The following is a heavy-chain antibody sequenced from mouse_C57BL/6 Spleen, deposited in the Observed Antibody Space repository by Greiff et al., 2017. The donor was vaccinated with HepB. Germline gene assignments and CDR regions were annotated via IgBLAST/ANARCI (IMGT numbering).Heavy chain of an antibody. CDR2: ISYDGSN. Sequence: ESGPGLVKPSQSLSLTCSVTGYSITSGYYWNWIRQFPGNKLEWMGYISYDGSNNYNPSLKNRISITRDTSKNQFFLKLNSVTTEDTATYYCARGLTGTKGTYWGQGTLVTVSA. V-gene: IGHV3-6*01. D-gene: IGHD4-1*01. CDR3: ARGLTGTKGTY. CDR1: GYSITSGYY. J-gene: IGHJ3*01.